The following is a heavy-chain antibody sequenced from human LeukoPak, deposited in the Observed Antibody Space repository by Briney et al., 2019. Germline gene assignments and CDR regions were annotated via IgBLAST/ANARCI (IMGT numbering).Heavy chain of an antibody. Sequence: SETLSLTCTVSGGSVSSGSYYWSWIRQPPGKGLEWIGYIYYSGSTNYNPSLKSRVTISVDTSKNQFSLKLSSVTAADTAVYYCAREGEGDCSSTSCYKGNYSWFDPWGQGTLVTVSS. D-gene: IGHD2-2*02. CDR3: AREGEGDCSSTSCYKGNYSWFDP. CDR1: GGSVSSGSYY. J-gene: IGHJ5*02. V-gene: IGHV4-61*01. CDR2: IYYSGST.